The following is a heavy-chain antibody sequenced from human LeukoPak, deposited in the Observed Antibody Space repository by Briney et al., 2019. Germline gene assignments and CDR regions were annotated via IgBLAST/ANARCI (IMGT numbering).Heavy chain of an antibody. CDR1: GFTFSTYG. CDR2: IRYDGSNK. Sequence: GGSLRLSCAASGFTFSTYGMHWVRQAPGKGLEWVAFIRYDGSNKYYADSVKGRFTISRDNSKNTLYLQMNSLRAEDTAVYYCATSIFGVVRGYWGQGTLVTVSS. J-gene: IGHJ4*02. V-gene: IGHV3-30*02. D-gene: IGHD3-3*01. CDR3: ATSIFGVVRGY.